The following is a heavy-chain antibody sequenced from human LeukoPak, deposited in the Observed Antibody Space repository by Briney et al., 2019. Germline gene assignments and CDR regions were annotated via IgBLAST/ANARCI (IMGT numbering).Heavy chain of an antibody. V-gene: IGHV3-30*03. CDR2: ISYDGSNK. D-gene: IGHD3-22*01. CDR3: ASSQAFHYYDSLGAFDI. Sequence: PGGSLRLSCAASGFTFSSYGMHWVRQAPGKGLEWVAVISYDGSNKYYADSVKGRFTISRDNSKNTLYLQMNSLRAEDTAVYYCASSQAFHYYDSLGAFDIWGQGTMVTVSS. J-gene: IGHJ3*02. CDR1: GFTFSSYG.